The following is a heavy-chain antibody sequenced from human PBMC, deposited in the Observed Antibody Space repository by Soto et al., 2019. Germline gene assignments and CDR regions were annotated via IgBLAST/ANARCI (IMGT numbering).Heavy chain of an antibody. V-gene: IGHV4-31*03. J-gene: IGHJ4*02. CDR3: ARDVRVRGLMVLDY. CDR2: IYYSGST. CDR1: GGSISSGGYY. Sequence: SETLSLTCTVSGGSISSGGYYWSWIRQHPGKGLEWIGYIYYSGSTYYNPSLKSRVTISVDTSKNQFSLKLSSVTAADTAVYYCARDVRVRGLMVLDYWGQGTLVTVSS. D-gene: IGHD3-10*01.